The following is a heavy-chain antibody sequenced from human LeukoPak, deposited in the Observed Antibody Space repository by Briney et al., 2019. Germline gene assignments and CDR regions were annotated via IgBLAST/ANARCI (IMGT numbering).Heavy chain of an antibody. Sequence: GGSLRLSCAASGFTFSSYAMSWVRQAPGKGLEWVSAISGSGGSTYYADSVKGRFTISRDNSKNTLYLQMNSLRAEDTAVYYCAKALRGSSWYADWDCWGQGTLVTVSS. CDR1: GFTFSSYA. CDR2: ISGSGGST. J-gene: IGHJ4*02. D-gene: IGHD6-13*01. CDR3: AKALRGSSWYADWDC. V-gene: IGHV3-23*01.